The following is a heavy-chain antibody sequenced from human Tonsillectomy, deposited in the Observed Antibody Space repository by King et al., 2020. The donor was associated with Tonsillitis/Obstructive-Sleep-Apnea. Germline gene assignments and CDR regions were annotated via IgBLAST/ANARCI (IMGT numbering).Heavy chain of an antibody. CDR3: ASDPGADY. V-gene: IGHV4-39*01. J-gene: IGHJ4*02. Sequence: LQLQESGPGLVKPSETLSLTCTVSGDSISSISYYWVWIRQPPGKGLVWIGSIYYSGTTYYNPSLKSRVTISVDTSRNQFSLKLNSVTAVDTAVYYCASDPGADYWGQGTLVTVSS. CDR2: IYYSGTT. CDR1: GDSISSISYY.